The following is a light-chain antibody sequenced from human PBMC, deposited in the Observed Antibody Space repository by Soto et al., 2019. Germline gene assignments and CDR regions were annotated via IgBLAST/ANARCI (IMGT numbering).Light chain of an antibody. CDR3: QQYNNWPLT. Sequence: EIVLTQSPATLSLSPGERATLSCRASQSLTSYLAWYQQKPDQAPRLLIYGISTRATDIPARFSGSGSGTEFTLTISSLQSEDFAVYYCQQYNNWPLTFGGGTKVDIK. V-gene: IGKV3-15*01. CDR1: QSLTSY. J-gene: IGKJ4*01. CDR2: GIS.